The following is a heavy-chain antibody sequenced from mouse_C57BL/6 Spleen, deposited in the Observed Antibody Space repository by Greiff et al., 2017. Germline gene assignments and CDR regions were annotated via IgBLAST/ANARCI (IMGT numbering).Heavy chain of an antibody. CDR3: AVGDYYGWYFDF. D-gene: IGHD1-1*01. Sequence: QVQLQQPGAELVKPGASVKMSCKASGYTFTSYWITWVKQRPGQGLEWIGDIYPGSGSTNYNEKFKSKATLTVDTSSSTAYMQLISLTSEDSAVYYCAVGDYYGWYFDFWGTGTTVTVSS. CDR2: IYPGSGST. CDR1: GYTFTSYW. J-gene: IGHJ1*03. V-gene: IGHV1-55*01.